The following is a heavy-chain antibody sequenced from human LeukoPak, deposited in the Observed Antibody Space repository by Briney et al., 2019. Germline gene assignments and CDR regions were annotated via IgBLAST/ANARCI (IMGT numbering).Heavy chain of an antibody. CDR2: IFYSGST. J-gene: IGHJ4*02. Sequence: SETLSLTCVVSGGSVSGYYWGWIRQPPGRGLEWIGYIFYSGSTNYNPSLKSRVTISVDTSKNQFSLKLSSVTAADTAVYYCARYSSSLDCWGQGTLVTVSS. D-gene: IGHD6-13*01. CDR1: GGSVSGYY. CDR3: ARYSSSLDC. V-gene: IGHV4-59*02.